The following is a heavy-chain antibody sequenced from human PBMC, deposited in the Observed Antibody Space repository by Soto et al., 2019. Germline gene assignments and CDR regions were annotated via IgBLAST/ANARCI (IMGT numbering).Heavy chain of an antibody. CDR2: IYYSGST. CDR1: GGSISSYY. V-gene: IGHV4-59*01. D-gene: IGHD6-19*01. CDR3: ARVMKQWLVLGYYYGMDV. Sequence: QVQLQESGPGLVKPSETLSLTCTVSGGSISSYYWSWIRQPPGKGLEWIGYIYYSGSTNYNPSLHSRVTTSVDTYKILFSLNRSSVTAADPGVYYCARVMKQWLVLGYYYGMDVWGQGTTVTVSS. J-gene: IGHJ6*02.